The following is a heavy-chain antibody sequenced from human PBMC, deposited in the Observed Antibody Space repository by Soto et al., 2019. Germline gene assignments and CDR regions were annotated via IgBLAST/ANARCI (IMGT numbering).Heavy chain of an antibody. CDR3: ASTLGYCISTSCLTKPLWFDY. CDR1: GYTFTSYY. CDR2: INPSGGST. D-gene: IGHD2-2*01. V-gene: IGHV1-46*01. Sequence: ASVKVSCKASGYTFTSYYMHWVRQAPGQGLEWMGIINPSGGSTSYAQKLQGRVTMTTDTSTGTAYMELRSLRSDDTAVYYCASTLGYCISTSCLTKPLWFDYWGQGTLVTVSS. J-gene: IGHJ4*02.